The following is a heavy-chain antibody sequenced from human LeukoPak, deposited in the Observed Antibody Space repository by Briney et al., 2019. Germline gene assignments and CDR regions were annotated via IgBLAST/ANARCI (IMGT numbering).Heavy chain of an antibody. CDR3: ARGRIYYYDSSGPSDYFDY. D-gene: IGHD3-22*01. Sequence: ASVKVSCKASGGTFSSYAISWVRQAPGQGLEWMGGIIPIFGTANYAQKFQGRVTITTDESTSTAYMELSSLRSEDTAVYYCARGRIYYYDSSGPSDYFDYWGQGTLVTVSS. V-gene: IGHV1-69*05. CDR2: IIPIFGTA. J-gene: IGHJ4*02. CDR1: GGTFSSYA.